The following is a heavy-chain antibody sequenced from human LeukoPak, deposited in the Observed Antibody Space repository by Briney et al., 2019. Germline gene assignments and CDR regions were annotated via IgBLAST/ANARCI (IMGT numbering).Heavy chain of an antibody. CDR1: GFTFSSYS. CDR3: ARASSGLHY. D-gene: IGHD6-19*01. V-gene: IGHV3-21*01. Sequence: GGSLRLSCASSGFTFSSYSMNWVRQAPGTGLEWVSSISSSSSYIYYADSVKGRFTISRDNAKNSLYLQMNSLRAEDTAVYYCARASSGLHYWGQGTLVTVSS. J-gene: IGHJ4*02. CDR2: ISSSSSYI.